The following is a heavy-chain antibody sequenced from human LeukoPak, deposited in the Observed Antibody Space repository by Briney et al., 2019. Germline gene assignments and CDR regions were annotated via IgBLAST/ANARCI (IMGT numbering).Heavy chain of an antibody. CDR2: IYTSGST. CDR3: AIEIVRGHNYYGMDV. J-gene: IGHJ6*02. V-gene: IGHV4-4*07. Sequence: SETLSLTCTVSGGSIRSYYWSWTRQPAGKGLEWIGRIYTSGSTNYNPSLKSRVTMSVDTSKNQFSLKLSSVTAADTAVYYCAIEIVRGHNYYGMDVWGQGTTVTVSS. D-gene: IGHD2-21*01. CDR1: GGSIRSYY.